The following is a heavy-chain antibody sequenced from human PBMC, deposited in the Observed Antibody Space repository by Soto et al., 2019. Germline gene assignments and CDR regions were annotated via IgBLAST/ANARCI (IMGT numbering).Heavy chain of an antibody. D-gene: IGHD3-3*01. J-gene: IGHJ6*02. Sequence: QVQLVESGGGVVQPGRSLRLSCAASGFTFSSYGMHWVRQAPGKGLEWVAVISYDGSNKYYADSVKGRFTISRDDSKNTLYLQMNCLRAEDTAVYYCAKGVSPYYDFCSGYKTHYYGMDVWGQGATVTVSS. CDR1: GFTFSSYG. CDR3: AKGVSPYYDFCSGYKTHYYGMDV. V-gene: IGHV3-30*18. CDR2: ISYDGSNK.